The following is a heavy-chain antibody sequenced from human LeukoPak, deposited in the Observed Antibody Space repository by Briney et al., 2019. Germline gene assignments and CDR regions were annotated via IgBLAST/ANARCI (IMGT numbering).Heavy chain of an antibody. V-gene: IGHV3-23*01. D-gene: IGHD2-21*01. CDR3: AKLSLGEMAYFDS. CDR2: ISVGGGDT. Sequence: PGGSLRLSCEASGFIFSSYVMGWVRQAPGKGLEWVSSISVGGGDTFTADSVKGRFTITRENSKNTLYLQMMGLRVEDTAIYYCAKLSLGEMAYFDSWGQGILVTVSS. CDR1: GFIFSSYV. J-gene: IGHJ4*02.